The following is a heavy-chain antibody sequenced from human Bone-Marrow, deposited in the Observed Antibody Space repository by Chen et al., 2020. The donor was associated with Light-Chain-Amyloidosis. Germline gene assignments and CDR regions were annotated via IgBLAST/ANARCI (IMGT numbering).Heavy chain of an antibody. CDR2: INPDTGGT. J-gene: IGHJ6*02. D-gene: IGHD3-10*01. CDR3: AKDSEIRGLIYAMNV. V-gene: IGHV1-2*04. Sequence: HVQLVQSGAEVKQPGASIKVSCKTSGYPFTDFYIHWVRQAPGQGLEWMAWINPDTGGTRYAQKFQGWITVTRETSTRTVYMELSRLRSGDTAVYYCAKDSEIRGLIYAMNVWGQGTTVNVSS. CDR1: GYPFTDFY.